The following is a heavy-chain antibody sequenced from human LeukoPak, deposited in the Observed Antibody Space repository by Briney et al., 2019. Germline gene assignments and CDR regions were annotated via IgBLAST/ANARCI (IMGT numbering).Heavy chain of an antibody. V-gene: IGHV1-69*13. Sequence: ASVTVSCTASGGTFRSNAISWVRQAPGQGLEWMGGITPIFGTANYAQKFQGRVTITVVESMSTAYMELSSLRSEDTAVYYCARGWLAETTVVTPYNYWGQGTLVTVSS. CDR2: ITPIFGTA. CDR3: ARGWLAETTVVTPYNY. CDR1: GGTFRSNA. D-gene: IGHD4-23*01. J-gene: IGHJ4*02.